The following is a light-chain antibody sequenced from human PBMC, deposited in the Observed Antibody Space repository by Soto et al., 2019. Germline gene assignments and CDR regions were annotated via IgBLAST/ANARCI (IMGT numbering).Light chain of an antibody. Sequence: QSVLTQPPSVSAAPGQKVTISCSGSSSNIGGNSVSWYQQLPGTAPKLLIYDDNKRPSGIPDRFSGSKSGTSATLGITGFQTGDEADYYCSSYTTGSTLWVFGGGTKVTVL. CDR3: SSYTTGSTLWV. J-gene: IGLJ3*02. CDR1: SSNIGGNS. CDR2: DDN. V-gene: IGLV1-51*01.